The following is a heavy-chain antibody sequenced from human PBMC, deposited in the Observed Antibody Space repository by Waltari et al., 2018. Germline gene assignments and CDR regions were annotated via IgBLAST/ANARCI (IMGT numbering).Heavy chain of an antibody. V-gene: IGHV3-30*18. CDR2: IGYDGSNK. J-gene: IGHJ4*02. CDR3: AKDRYMIIDY. CDR1: GFTFSSYA. D-gene: IGHD5-18*01. Sequence: QVQLVQSGGGVVQPGRSLRLSCSASGFTFSSYAIHWVRQAPGKGLEWVEVIGYDGSNKYYADSVKGRFTISRDNSKNTLYLQMNSLRAEDTAMYYCAKDRYMIIDYWGQGTLVTVSA.